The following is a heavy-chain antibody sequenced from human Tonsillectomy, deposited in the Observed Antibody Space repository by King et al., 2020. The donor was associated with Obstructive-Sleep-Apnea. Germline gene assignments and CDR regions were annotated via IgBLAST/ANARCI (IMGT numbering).Heavy chain of an antibody. CDR2: INSFGRTT. CDR1: GFTFSSYL. D-gene: IGHD2-2*01. CDR3: ARDRDCRSTSCFFGMDV. J-gene: IGHJ6*02. Sequence: VQLVESGGGLVQPGGSLRLSCAASGFTFSSYLIHWVRQAPGKGVGWVPRINSFGRTTTYADSVKGRFTISRDNAKNTLHRQMRSLRAEDTAVYFCARDRDCRSTSCFFGMDVWGQGTTVTVSS. V-gene: IGHV3-74*01.